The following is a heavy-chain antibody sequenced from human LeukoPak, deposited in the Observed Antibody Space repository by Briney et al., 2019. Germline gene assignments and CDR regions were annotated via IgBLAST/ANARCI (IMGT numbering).Heavy chain of an antibody. CDR1: GGSISSYY. CDR2: IYYSGST. V-gene: IGHV4-59*01. CDR3: AREGYYERNWFDP. D-gene: IGHD3-22*01. Sequence: SETLSLTCTVSGGSISSYYWSWIRQPPGKGLEWIGYIYYSGSTNYNPSLKSRVTISVDTSKNQFSLKLSSVTAADTAVYYCAREGYYERNWFDPWGQGTLVTVSS. J-gene: IGHJ5*02.